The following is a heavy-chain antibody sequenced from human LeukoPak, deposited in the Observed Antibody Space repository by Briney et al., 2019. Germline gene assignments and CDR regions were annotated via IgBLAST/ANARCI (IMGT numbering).Heavy chain of an antibody. J-gene: IGHJ4*02. D-gene: IGHD6-13*01. CDR2: INPSGGST. CDR1: GYTFTSYY. CDR3: ARGVSRIAAARTDY. Sequence: GAPMKVSCTASGYTFTSYYMHWVRQAPGQGLEWMGIINPSGGSTSYAQKFQGRVTMTRDTSTSTVYMELSGLRSEDTAVYYCARGVSRIAAARTDYWGQGTLVTVSS. V-gene: IGHV1-46*01.